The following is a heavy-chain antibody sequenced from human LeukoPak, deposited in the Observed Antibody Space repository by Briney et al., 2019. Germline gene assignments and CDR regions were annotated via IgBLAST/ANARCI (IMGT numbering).Heavy chain of an antibody. V-gene: IGHV3-21*04. J-gene: IGHJ4*02. Sequence: GGSLRLSCAASGFTFSSYGMHWVRQAPGKGLEWVSCISSGGNYTYYADSVKGRFTISRDNAKNSLYLQMSSLRAEDTAVYYCARDPGSGYEEHFDYWGQGTLVTVSS. D-gene: IGHD5-12*01. CDR1: GFTFSSYG. CDR2: ISSGGNYT. CDR3: ARDPGSGYEEHFDY.